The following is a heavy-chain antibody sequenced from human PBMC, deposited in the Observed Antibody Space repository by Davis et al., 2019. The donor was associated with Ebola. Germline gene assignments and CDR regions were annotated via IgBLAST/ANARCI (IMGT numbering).Heavy chain of an antibody. Sequence: AASVKVSCKASGYTFTNYGITWVRQAPGQGLEWMGWINPHNGNTNYAQNVQGRVILTTDTSTSTAYMELRSLGYDDTAVYYCARDGKPGYFIEYWGQGTLVTVSS. CDR1: GYTFTNYG. D-gene: IGHD4-23*01. V-gene: IGHV1-18*04. J-gene: IGHJ4*02. CDR3: ARDGKPGYFIEY. CDR2: INPHNGNT.